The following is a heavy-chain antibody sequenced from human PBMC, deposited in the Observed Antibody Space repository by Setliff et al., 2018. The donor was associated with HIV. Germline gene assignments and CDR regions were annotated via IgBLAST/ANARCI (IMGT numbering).Heavy chain of an antibody. D-gene: IGHD3-22*01. CDR3: ARAYDSSGYGVLGYYMDV. V-gene: IGHV3-72*01. CDR2: TRNKANSYTT. Sequence: PGGSLRLSCAGSGFTFSDHYMDWVRQAPGKGLEWVGRTRNKANSYTTEYAASVKGRFTISRDDSKNSLYLQMNSLRADDTAVYYCARAYDSSGYGVLGYYMDVWGKGTTVTVSS. CDR1: GFTFSDHY. J-gene: IGHJ6*03.